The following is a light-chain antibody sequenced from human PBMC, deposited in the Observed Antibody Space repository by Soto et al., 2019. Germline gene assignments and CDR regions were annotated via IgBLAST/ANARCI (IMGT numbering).Light chain of an antibody. Sequence: EVVLTQSPATLSLSPGERATLSCTASQSVTTYLAWYQQKPGQAPRLLIYDASPRATGIPARFSGSGSGTDFTRTISSLEPEDFAVYYCQQRSNWPPGVTFGPGTKVDIK. V-gene: IGKV3-11*01. CDR3: QQRSNWPPGVT. CDR1: QSVTTY. CDR2: DAS. J-gene: IGKJ3*01.